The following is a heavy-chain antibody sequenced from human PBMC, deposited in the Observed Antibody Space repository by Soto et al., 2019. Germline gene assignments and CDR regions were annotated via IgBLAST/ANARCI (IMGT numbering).Heavy chain of an antibody. J-gene: IGHJ3*02. CDR2: IKQDGSEK. D-gene: IGHD3-10*01. CDR3: ARVGTYYPDAFDI. V-gene: IGHV3-7*01. Sequence: ESGGGLVQPGGSLRLSCAASGFTFSIYRMTWVRQAPGEGLEWVANIKQDGSEKYYVDSVKGRFTISRDNAKNSLFLQMNSLRAEDAAVYYCARVGTYYPDAFDIWGQGTMVTVSS. CDR1: GFTFSIYR.